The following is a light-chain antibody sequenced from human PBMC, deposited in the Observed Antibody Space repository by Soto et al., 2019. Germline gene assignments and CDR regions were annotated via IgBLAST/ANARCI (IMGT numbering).Light chain of an antibody. Sequence: ESVLTQSPGTLSMSPGERATLSCRARQRVSSSYSAWYQQKPGQAPRLLIYGGSSRATGIPDRFSGSGSGTDFTLTISRLEPEDFAVYYCQQYGSSPFTFGPGTKVDIK. V-gene: IGKV3-20*01. J-gene: IGKJ3*01. CDR2: GGS. CDR1: QRVSSSY. CDR3: QQYGSSPFT.